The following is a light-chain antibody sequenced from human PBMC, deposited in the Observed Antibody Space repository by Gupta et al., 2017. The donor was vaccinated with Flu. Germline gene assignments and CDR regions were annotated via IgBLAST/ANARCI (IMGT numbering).Light chain of an antibody. CDR3: MRGTHPWT. J-gene: IGKJ2*02. CDR1: PSLVSKIGITY. CDR2: EVS. V-gene: IGKV2-30*01. Sequence: DVLMSQSLISLSVMLGQAASIFCRSSPSLVSKIGITYFTWFQQRPGQYPRRLSYEVSNRDSGAPDRFSGSGSVTDFTMKISRVEAEDVGGYYCMRGTHPWTFGQGTRLEI.